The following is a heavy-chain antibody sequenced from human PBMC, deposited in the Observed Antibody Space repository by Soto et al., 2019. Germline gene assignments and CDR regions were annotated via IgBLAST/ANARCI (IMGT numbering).Heavy chain of an antibody. J-gene: IGHJ4*01. CDR3: ARGRYSYAL. D-gene: IGHD5-18*01. Sequence: GGPLRVSCAAAGVTFSDYWMTWVRQAPGKGLEWVANINQDGSEKYYVDSVKGRFTISRDNAKNSLYLQMNSLTAEDTAVYYCARGRYSYALWGHGTLVTVSS. V-gene: IGHV3-7*01. CDR1: GVTFSDYW. CDR2: INQDGSEK.